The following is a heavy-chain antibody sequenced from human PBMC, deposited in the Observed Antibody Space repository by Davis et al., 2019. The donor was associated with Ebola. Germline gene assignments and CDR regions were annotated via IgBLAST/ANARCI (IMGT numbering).Heavy chain of an antibody. J-gene: IGHJ4*02. D-gene: IGHD1/OR15-1a*01. CDR3: ARENRDNWNNGYFDS. V-gene: IGHV1-3*01. CDR1: GNTFTSYT. CDR2: INAGNGNT. Sequence: ASVKVSCKASGNTFTSYTIHWVHQAPGQRLEWMGWINAGNGNTRYSQKFQGRVTTTRDTSASTAYMELSSLLSEDTAVYYCARENRDNWNNGYFDSWGQGTLVTVSS.